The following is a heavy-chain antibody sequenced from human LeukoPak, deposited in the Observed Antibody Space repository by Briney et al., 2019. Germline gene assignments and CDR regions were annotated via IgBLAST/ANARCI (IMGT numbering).Heavy chain of an antibody. CDR1: GFTFSSYV. CDR3: AKESYYYDSSGYYEADYFDY. V-gene: IGHV3-23*01. Sequence: GGSLRLSCTASGFTFSSYVMSWVRQAPGKGLDWVSSISGSGGDTYYADSGKGRFTISRDNSKNTLYLQMNSLRAEDTAVYYCAKESYYYDSSGYYEADYFDYWGQGTLVTVSS. CDR2: ISGSGGDT. D-gene: IGHD3-22*01. J-gene: IGHJ4*02.